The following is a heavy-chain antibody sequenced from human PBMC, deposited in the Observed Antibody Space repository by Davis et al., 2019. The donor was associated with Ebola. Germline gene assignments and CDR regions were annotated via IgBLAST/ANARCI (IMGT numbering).Heavy chain of an antibody. CDR2: ISSSGSTI. Sequence: PGGSLRLSCAASGFTFSDYYMSWIRQAPGKGLEWVSYISSSGSTIYYADSVKGRFTISRDNAKNSLYLQMNSLRDEDTAVYYCARDEVRESLTVYFDYWGQGTLVTVSS. V-gene: IGHV3-11*04. J-gene: IGHJ4*02. CDR1: GFTFSDYY. CDR3: ARDEVRESLTVYFDY. D-gene: IGHD3-10*01.